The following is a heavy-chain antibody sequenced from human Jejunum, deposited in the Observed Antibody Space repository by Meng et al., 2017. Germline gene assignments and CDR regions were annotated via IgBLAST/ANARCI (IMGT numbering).Heavy chain of an antibody. V-gene: IGHV4-4*02. D-gene: IGHD3-16*02. CDR3: AREWSGSFRHFDY. CDR1: GCSISSSDW. Sequence: GRRRGGGPGRLEPSGTLSLTCGVSGCSISSSDWWSWVRQPPGKGLEWIGEIHHSGSTNYNPSLKSRVTISVDKSKNQFSLKLSSVTAADTAVYYCAREWSGSFRHFDYWGQGTLVTVSS. CDR2: IHHSGST. J-gene: IGHJ4*02.